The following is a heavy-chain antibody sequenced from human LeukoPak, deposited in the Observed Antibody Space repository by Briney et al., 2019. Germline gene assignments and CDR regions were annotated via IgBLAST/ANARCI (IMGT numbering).Heavy chain of an antibody. D-gene: IGHD3-22*01. CDR3: AKGWSSGYYYAVEC. CDR2: IIGSGGST. J-gene: IGHJ4*02. V-gene: IGHV3-23*01. CDR1: GFTFSSYA. Sequence: QPGGSLRLSCAASGFTFSSYAMSWVRQAPGKGLEWVSAIIGSGGSTYYADSVKGRFTLSRDNSKNTLYLQMNSLRAEDTAVYYCAKGWSSGYYYAVECWDQGTLVTASS.